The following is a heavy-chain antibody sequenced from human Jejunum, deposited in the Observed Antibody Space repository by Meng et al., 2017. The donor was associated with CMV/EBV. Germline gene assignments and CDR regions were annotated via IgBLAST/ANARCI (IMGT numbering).Heavy chain of an antibody. D-gene: IGHD7-27*01. CDR2: VNPNNGGT. CDR3: ARGPWGFDL. CDR1: GYTFNHFY. J-gene: IGHJ4*02. Sequence: KVSCKASGYTFNHFYLHWVRQAPGQGLEWMGWVNPNNGGTDYAQKFQGRVIMTSDTSISTVYMELSRLTFDDTAVYYCARGPWGFDLWGQGTLVTVSS. V-gene: IGHV1-2*02.